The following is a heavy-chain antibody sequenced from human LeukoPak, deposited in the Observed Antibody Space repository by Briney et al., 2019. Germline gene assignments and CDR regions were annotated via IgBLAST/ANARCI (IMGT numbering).Heavy chain of an antibody. J-gene: IGHJ3*02. Sequence: SETLSLTCTVSGGSISSYYWSWIRQPPGKGLEWVGYIYYSGSTNYNPSLKSRVTISVDTSKNQFSLKLSSVTAADTAVYYCARDSSGCSSDAFDIWGQGTMVTVSS. CDR1: GGSISSYY. CDR2: IYYSGST. V-gene: IGHV4-59*01. D-gene: IGHD3-22*01. CDR3: ARDSSGCSSDAFDI.